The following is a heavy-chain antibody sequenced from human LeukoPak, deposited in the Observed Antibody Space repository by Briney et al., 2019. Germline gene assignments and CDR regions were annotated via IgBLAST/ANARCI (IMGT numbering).Heavy chain of an antibody. V-gene: IGHV3-15*01. CDR3: TTDERQQLDTIDY. J-gene: IGHJ4*02. CDR2: IKSKTDGGTT. D-gene: IGHD6-13*01. CDR1: GFTFSNAW. Sequence: GGSLRLSCAASGFTFSNAWMSRVRQAPGKGLEWVGRIKSKTDGGTTDYAAPVKGRFTISRDDSKNTLYLQMNSLKTEDTAVYYCTTDERQQLDTIDYWGQGTLVTVTS.